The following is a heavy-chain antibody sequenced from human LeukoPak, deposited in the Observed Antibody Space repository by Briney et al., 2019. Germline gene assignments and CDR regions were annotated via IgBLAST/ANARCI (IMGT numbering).Heavy chain of an antibody. CDR1: GGSISSSNW. Sequence: PSGTLSLTCAVSGGSISSSNWWSWVRQPPRKGLEWIGEIYHSGSTNYNPSLKSRVTISVDKSKNQFSLKLSCGTAPCTAVYYCARAATDCYGSGIDYWGQGTLVTVSS. CDR2: IYHSGST. V-gene: IGHV4-4*02. D-gene: IGHD3-10*01. J-gene: IGHJ4*02. CDR3: ARAATDCYGSGIDY.